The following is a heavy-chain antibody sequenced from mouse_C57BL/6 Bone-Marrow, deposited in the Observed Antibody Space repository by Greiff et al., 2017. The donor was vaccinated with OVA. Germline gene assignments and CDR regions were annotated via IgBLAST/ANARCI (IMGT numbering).Heavy chain of an antibody. CDR3: ARESPYGYFDD. J-gene: IGHJ2*01. V-gene: IGHV3-6*01. CDR1: GYSITSGYY. Sequence: EVKVEESGPGLVKPSQSLSLTCSVTGYSITSGYYWNWIRQFPGNKLEWMGYISYDGSNNYNPSLKNRISITRDTSKNQFFLKLNSVTTEDTATYYCARESPYGYFDDWGQGTTLTVSS. CDR2: ISYDGSN. D-gene: IGHD1-1*02.